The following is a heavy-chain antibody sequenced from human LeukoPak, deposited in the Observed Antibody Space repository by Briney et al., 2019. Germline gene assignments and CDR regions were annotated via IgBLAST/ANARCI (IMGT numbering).Heavy chain of an antibody. V-gene: IGHV3-30*18. CDR1: GFTFSSYG. D-gene: IGHD3-10*01. CDR3: AKDHPDYSYYFDY. Sequence: PGGSLRLSCAASGFTFSSYGMHWVRQAPGKGLEWVAVISYDGSNKYYADSVNGRFTISRDNSKNTLYLQMNSLRAEDTAVYYCAKDHPDYSYYFDYWGQGTLVTVSS. J-gene: IGHJ4*02. CDR2: ISYDGSNK.